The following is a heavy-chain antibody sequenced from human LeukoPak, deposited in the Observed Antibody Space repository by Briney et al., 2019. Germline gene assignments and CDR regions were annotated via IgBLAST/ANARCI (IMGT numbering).Heavy chain of an antibody. D-gene: IGHD3-22*01. CDR2: IKQDGSEK. Sequence: GGSLRLSCAASGFTFSSYWMSWVRRAPGKGLEWVANIKQDGSEKYYVDSVKGRFTISRDNAKNSLYLQMNSLRAEDTAVYYCARDPRQWLLPIDYWGQGTLVTVSS. CDR1: GFTFSSYW. CDR3: ARDPRQWLLPIDY. V-gene: IGHV3-7*01. J-gene: IGHJ4*02.